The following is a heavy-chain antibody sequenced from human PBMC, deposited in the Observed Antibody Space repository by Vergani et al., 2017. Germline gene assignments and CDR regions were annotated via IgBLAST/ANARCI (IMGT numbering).Heavy chain of an antibody. D-gene: IGHD3-22*01. Sequence: QVQLVQSGSEVRKPGASVKVSCQVSGYSLTELTIHWVRQAPGKGLAWMGGFDPEHGEVTFAHHIQGRVTMTEDRSTDTAYMELSSLRPEDTALYYCAIVTDYDDSSGYYLDDWGQGTLVTVSS. V-gene: IGHV1-24*01. CDR3: AIVTDYDDSSGYYLDD. CDR2: FDPEHGEV. CDR1: GYSLTELT. J-gene: IGHJ4*02.